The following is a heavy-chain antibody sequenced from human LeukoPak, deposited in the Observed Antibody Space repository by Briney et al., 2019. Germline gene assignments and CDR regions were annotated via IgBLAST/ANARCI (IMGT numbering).Heavy chain of an antibody. Sequence: HRASVKVSCKASGYTLTSYDINRVRQATGQGLEWMGWMNPNSGNTGYAKKFQGRVTMTRHNSISTTYMEWSRVRSEDKAVYYCAGGLYRGQYSSSFEYWGQGTLVTVSS. J-gene: IGHJ4*02. CDR1: GYTLTSYD. CDR3: AGGLYRGQYSSSFEY. V-gene: IGHV1-8*01. CDR2: MNPNSGNT. D-gene: IGHD6-13*01.